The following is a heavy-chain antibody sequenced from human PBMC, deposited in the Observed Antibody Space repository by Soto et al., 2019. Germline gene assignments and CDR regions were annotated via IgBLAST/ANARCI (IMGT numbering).Heavy chain of an antibody. D-gene: IGHD3-16*01. V-gene: IGHV6-1*01. J-gene: IGHJ4*02. CDR1: VYGVSSNSAA. CDR2: TYYRSKWFN. CDR3: ARGDQGLEY. Sequence: SQTLSLTCAISVYGVSSNSAAWNWIMQSPSRGLEWLGRTYYRSKWFNNYALSVKSRITINPDTSKNQFSLQLNSVTPEDTAVYYFARGDQGLEYLGQGTLVIVSS.